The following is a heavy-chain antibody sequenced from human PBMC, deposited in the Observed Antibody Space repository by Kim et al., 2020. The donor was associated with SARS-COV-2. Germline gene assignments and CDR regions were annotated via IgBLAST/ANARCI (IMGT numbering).Heavy chain of an antibody. CDR1: GYSFTSYW. CDR3: ARLGDYYGSVSYSTYDY. CDR2: IDPSDSYT. V-gene: IGHV5-10-1*01. J-gene: IGHJ4*02. D-gene: IGHD3-10*01. Sequence: GESLKISCRGSGYSFTSYWISWVRQTPGKGLEWMGRIDPSDSYTYYSPSFQGHVTFSADKRISTAFLQWSGLKASDSAIYYCARLGDYYGSVSYSTYDYWGQGTLVTVSS.